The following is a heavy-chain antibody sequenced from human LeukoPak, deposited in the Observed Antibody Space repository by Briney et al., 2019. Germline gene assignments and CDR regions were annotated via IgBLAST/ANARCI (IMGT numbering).Heavy chain of an antibody. V-gene: IGHV3-30*02. D-gene: IGHD2-15*01. CDR2: IPHDGSNK. Sequence: GGSLRLSCLASGFTFSSFGMHWVRQAPGKGLEWVAFIPHDGSNKHYADSVSGRFTISRDNSGNTLYLQMNSLRTEDTAVYYCAKKWEYCTSAGCYSGLLDFWGQGTLVTVSS. CDR3: AKKWEYCTSAGCYSGLLDF. CDR1: GFTFSSFG. J-gene: IGHJ4*02.